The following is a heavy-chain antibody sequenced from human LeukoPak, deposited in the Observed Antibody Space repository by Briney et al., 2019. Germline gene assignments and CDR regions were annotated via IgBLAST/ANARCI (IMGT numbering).Heavy chain of an antibody. D-gene: IGHD3-10*01. V-gene: IGHV3-7*01. Sequence: PGGSLRLSCVGSGFTFSSLWMSWVRQIPGKGLEWVANIKQDGSEVYYVDSVKGRFTISRDNAKYSLYLQMNSLRVEDTAVYYCACRPSDIRYYGVFDFWGQGSLVTVSS. CDR3: ACRPSDIRYYGVFDF. CDR1: GFTFSSLW. CDR2: IKQDGSEV. J-gene: IGHJ4*02.